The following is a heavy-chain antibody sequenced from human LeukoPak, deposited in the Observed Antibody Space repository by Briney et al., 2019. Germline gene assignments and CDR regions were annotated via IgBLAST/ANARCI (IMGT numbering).Heavy chain of an antibody. Sequence: PGASLRLTCAASGYKFNSYAMVWVRQAPGKGLEWVSGITDSGGTTYYADSVKGRSTISRDNSKNTLYLQMSSLRAEDTAVYYCARSTVVQGYCSSPGCPLIYWGQGTLVTVSS. CDR2: ITDSGGTT. V-gene: IGHV3-23*01. CDR3: ARSTVVQGYCSSPGCPLIY. D-gene: IGHD2-2*01. CDR1: GYKFNSYA. J-gene: IGHJ4*02.